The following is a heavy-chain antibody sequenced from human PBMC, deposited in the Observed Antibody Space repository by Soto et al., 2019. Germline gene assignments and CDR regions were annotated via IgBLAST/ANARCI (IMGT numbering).Heavy chain of an antibody. V-gene: IGHV1-69*01. D-gene: IGHD1-26*01. CDR2: IIPTFGTP. CDR1: GGTFSSHG. CDR3: ARERSAQDFEY. J-gene: IGHJ4*02. Sequence: QVQLVQSGTVVQRRGSSVKVSCQASGGTFSSHGMAWVRQAPGQGLEWMGGIIPTFGTPTYAPKFPGRVMITADQSTNAPYLELSSLRAEDTCVYCCARERSAQDFEYCGQRTLVTVSS.